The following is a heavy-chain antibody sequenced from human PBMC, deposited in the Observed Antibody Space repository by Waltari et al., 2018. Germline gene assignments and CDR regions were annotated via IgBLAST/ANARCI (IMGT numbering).Heavy chain of an antibody. J-gene: IGHJ3*02. CDR3: ARDLPYSSSWYPSLGAFDI. V-gene: IGHV4-4*07. D-gene: IGHD6-13*01. Sequence: QVQLQESGPGLVKPSETLSLTCTVSGGSISSYYWSWIRQPAGKGLEWIGRIYTSGSTNYNPSRKSRVTMSVDTSKNQFSLKLSSVTAADTAVYYCARDLPYSSSWYPSLGAFDIWGQGTMVTVSS. CDR1: GGSISSYY. CDR2: IYTSGST.